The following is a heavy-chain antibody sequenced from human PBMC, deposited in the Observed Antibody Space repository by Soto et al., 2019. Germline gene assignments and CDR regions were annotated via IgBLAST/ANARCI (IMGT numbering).Heavy chain of an antibody. CDR2: ISAYNGNT. J-gene: IGHJ3*02. Sequence: GPSVKVSCKASGYTFTSYGISWVRQAPGQGLEWMGWISAYNGNTNYAQKLQGRVTMTTDTSTSTAYMELRSLRSDDTAVYYCARSPGIAVAGTKHDAFDIWGQGTMVTVSS. V-gene: IGHV1-18*01. CDR3: ARSPGIAVAGTKHDAFDI. D-gene: IGHD6-19*01. CDR1: GYTFTSYG.